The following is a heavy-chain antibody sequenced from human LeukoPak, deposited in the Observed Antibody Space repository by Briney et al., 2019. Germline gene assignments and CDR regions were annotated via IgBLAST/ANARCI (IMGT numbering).Heavy chain of an antibody. CDR3: ARVVAVDPPDY. V-gene: IGHV3-48*04. D-gene: IGHD6-19*01. Sequence: GGSLRLSCAASGFTFSSYDMTWVRQTPGTGLEWVSYISSSASTINYADSVKGRFTISRDNAKNSLYLQMNSLRVEDTAVYYCARVVAVDPPDYWGQGTLVTVSS. CDR1: GFTFSSYD. CDR2: ISSSASTI. J-gene: IGHJ4*02.